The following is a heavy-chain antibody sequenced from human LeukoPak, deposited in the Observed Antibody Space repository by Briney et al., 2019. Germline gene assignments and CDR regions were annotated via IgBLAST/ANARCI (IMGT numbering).Heavy chain of an antibody. D-gene: IGHD3/OR15-3a*01. J-gene: IGHJ4*02. V-gene: IGHV3-30-3*01. Sequence: GGSLRLSCAASGFTFSSYAMHWDRQAPGKGLEWVAVISYDGSNKYYADSVKGRFTISRDNSKNTLYLQMNSLRAEDTAVYYCARDATWTNYFDYWGQGTLVTVSS. CDR2: ISYDGSNK. CDR1: GFTFSSYA. CDR3: ARDATWTNYFDY.